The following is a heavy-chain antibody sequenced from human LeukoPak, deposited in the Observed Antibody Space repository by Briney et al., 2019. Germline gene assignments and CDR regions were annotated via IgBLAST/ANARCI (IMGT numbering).Heavy chain of an antibody. CDR3: AKDRGIISDY. V-gene: IGHV3-23*01. Sequence: PGGSLRLSCAASGFTFSNAWMSWVRQAAGRGLEWVSSISGSGDSTYYADSVKGRFTISRDNSKNTLYLQMNSLRAEDTAVYYCAKDRGIISDYWGQGTLVTVSS. J-gene: IGHJ4*02. D-gene: IGHD3-10*01. CDR1: GFTFSNAW. CDR2: ISGSGDST.